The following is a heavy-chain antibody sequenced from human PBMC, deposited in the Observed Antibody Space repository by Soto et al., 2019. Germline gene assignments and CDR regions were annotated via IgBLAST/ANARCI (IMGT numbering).Heavy chain of an antibody. D-gene: IGHD6-19*01. CDR3: ARDKAGYNSGWYFYGMDV. J-gene: IGHJ6*02. CDR2: IWYDGSNK. V-gene: IGHV3-33*01. CDR1: GFTFSSYG. Sequence: GGSLRLSCAASGFTFSSYGMHWVRQAPGKGLEWVAVIWYDGSNKYYAESVKGRFTISRDNSKNTLYLQMNSLRAEDTAVYYCARDKAGYNSGWYFYGMDVWGQGTTVTVSS.